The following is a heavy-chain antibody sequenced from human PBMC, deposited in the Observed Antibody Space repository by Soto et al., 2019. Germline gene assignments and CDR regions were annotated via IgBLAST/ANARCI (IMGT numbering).Heavy chain of an antibody. Sequence: EVQLVESGGGLVQPGGSLRLSCTASGFIVRDTYVNWVRQAPGKGLEWFSGISNRGDTHYADSVRGRFSLSRDLSDNTLHPQMNNLRVEDTAVYYCAREPRYCRGGICSITGDAYDIWGQGTMVTVSS. V-gene: IGHV3-66*01. CDR2: ISNRGDT. CDR1: GFIVRDTY. D-gene: IGHD2-15*01. J-gene: IGHJ3*02. CDR3: AREPRYCRGGICSITGDAYDI.